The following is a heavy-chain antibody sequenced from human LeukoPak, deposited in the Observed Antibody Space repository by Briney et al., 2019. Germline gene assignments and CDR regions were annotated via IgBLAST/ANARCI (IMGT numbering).Heavy chain of an antibody. CDR3: ARARGSSWTNWFDP. CDR1: GFTFTYYY. J-gene: IGHJ5*02. V-gene: IGHV3-11*01. CDR2: ISSSGSTI. Sequence: GGSLRLSCAASGFTFTYYYMSWIRPAPGKGLEWVSYISSSGSTIYYADSVKGRFTISRDNAKNSLYLQMNSLRAEDTAVYYCARARGSSWTNWFDPWGQGTLVTVSS. D-gene: IGHD6-13*01.